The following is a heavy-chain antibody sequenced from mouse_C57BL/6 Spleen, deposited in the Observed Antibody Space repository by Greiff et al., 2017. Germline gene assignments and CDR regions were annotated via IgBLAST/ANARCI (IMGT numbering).Heavy chain of an antibody. V-gene: IGHV1-53*01. J-gene: IGHJ2*01. D-gene: IGHD1-1*01. CDR3: ARELLRFYYFDY. CDR1: GYTFTSYW. CDR2: INPSNGGT. Sequence: QVQLKQPGTELVKPGASVKLSCKASGYTFTSYWMHWVKQRPGQGLEWIGNINPSNGGTNYNEKFKSKATLTVDKSSSTAYMQLSSLTSEDSAVYYCARELLRFYYFDYWGQGTTLTVSS.